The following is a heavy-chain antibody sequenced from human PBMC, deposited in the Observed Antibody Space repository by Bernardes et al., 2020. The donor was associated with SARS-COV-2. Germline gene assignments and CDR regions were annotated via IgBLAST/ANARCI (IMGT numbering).Heavy chain of an antibody. D-gene: IGHD3-3*01. J-gene: IGHJ6*02. CDR2: IYTSGST. CDR3: ARDKRITIFGAYYYYGMDV. Sequence: SETLSLTCTVSGGSISSGRYYWSWIRQPAGKGLEWIGRIYTSGSTNYNPSLKSRVTISVDTSKNQFSLKLSSVTAADTAVYYCARDKRITIFGAYYYYGMDVWGQGTTVTVSS. V-gene: IGHV4-61*02. CDR1: GGSISSGRYY.